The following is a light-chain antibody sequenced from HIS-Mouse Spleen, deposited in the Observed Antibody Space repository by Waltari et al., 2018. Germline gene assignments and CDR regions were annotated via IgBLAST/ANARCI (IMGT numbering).Light chain of an antibody. J-gene: IGLJ2*01. CDR2: GKN. V-gene: IGLV3-19*01. CDR1: SLRSYY. CDR3: NSRDSSGNHVV. Sequence: SSELTQDPAVSVALGQTVRITCQGDSLRSYYASWYQQKPGQAPVLVIYGKNSRPSGIPDRLSGSSSGNTASLTITGAQAEDEADYYCNSRDSSGNHVVFGGGTKLTVL.